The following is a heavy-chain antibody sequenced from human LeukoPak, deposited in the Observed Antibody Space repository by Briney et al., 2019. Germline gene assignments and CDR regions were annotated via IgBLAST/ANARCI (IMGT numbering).Heavy chain of an antibody. Sequence: ASVKVSCKASGYTFTGYYMHWVRQAPGQGLEWMGWINPNSGGTNYAQKFQGWVTMTRDTSISTAYMELSRLRSDDTAVYYCARGRPAYDFWSGYSDDAFDIWGQGTMVTVSS. V-gene: IGHV1-2*04. CDR1: GYTFTGYY. CDR3: ARGRPAYDFWSGYSDDAFDI. CDR2: INPNSGGT. J-gene: IGHJ3*02. D-gene: IGHD3-3*01.